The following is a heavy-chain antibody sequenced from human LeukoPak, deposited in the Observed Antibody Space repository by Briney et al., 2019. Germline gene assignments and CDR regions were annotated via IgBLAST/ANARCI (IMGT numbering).Heavy chain of an antibody. CDR2: IYPDDSDT. J-gene: IGHJ4*02. CDR1: GYSFTTNW. CDR3: ARRSYDSSVYYRYMYYFDY. V-gene: IGHV5-51*01. D-gene: IGHD3-22*01. Sequence: GQPRQISCKGPGYSFTTNWIGWGRQMPGKGLEWMGIIYPDDSDTRYSPSFQGQVTISVDKSISTAYLQWSSLKASDTAMYYCARRSYDSSVYYRYMYYFDYWGQGTLVTVS.